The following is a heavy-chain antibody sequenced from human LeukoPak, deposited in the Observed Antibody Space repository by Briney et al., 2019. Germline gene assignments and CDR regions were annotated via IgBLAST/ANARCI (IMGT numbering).Heavy chain of an antibody. J-gene: IGHJ3*02. Sequence: PGGSLRLSCAASGFTFSSYAMHWVRQAPVKGLEWVAVISYGGSDKHYADSVKGRFTISRDNPKNTLYLQMNSLRAEDTAVYYCVRRSGSDYDAFDIWGQGTMVTVSS. D-gene: IGHD5-12*01. CDR3: VRRSGSDYDAFDI. CDR1: GFTFSSYA. V-gene: IGHV3-30-3*01. CDR2: ISYGGSDK.